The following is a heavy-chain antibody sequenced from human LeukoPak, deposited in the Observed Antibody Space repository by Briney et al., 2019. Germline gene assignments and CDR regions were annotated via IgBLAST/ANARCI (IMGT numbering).Heavy chain of an antibody. CDR1: GGTFSSYT. Sequence: ASVKVSCKASGGTFSSYTISWVRQAPGQGLEWMGGIIPIFGTANYAQKFQGRVTITTDESTSTAYMELSSLRSEDTAVYYCASMGIYDSSGYSDYWGKGTLVTVSS. CDR2: IIPIFGTA. J-gene: IGHJ4*02. D-gene: IGHD3-22*01. CDR3: ASMGIYDSSGYSDY. V-gene: IGHV1-69*05.